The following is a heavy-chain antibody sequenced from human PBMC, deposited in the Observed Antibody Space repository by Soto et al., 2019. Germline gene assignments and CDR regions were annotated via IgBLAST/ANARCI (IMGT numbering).Heavy chain of an antibody. J-gene: IGHJ4*02. CDR2: LLYDGYTK. Sequence: QVQLVESGGGVVQPGRSLRLSCAASGFPFTNSALHWVRQAPDKGLEWVAVLLYDGYTKYYADSVKGRFTISGDNSKNTMYLQMNSLKTEDTAVYYCARAPNVSSWPYYFDNWGLGTLVTVSS. D-gene: IGHD6-13*01. V-gene: IGHV3-30*04. CDR3: ARAPNVSSWPYYFDN. CDR1: GFPFTNSA.